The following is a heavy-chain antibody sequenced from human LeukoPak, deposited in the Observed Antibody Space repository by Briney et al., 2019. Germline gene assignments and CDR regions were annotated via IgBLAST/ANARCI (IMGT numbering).Heavy chain of an antibody. CDR3: ARHFIPRAALATFDP. D-gene: IGHD2-15*01. Sequence: PSETLSLTCTVSGGSISSSSYYWGWIRQPPGKGLEWIGSIYYSGSTYYNPSLKSRVTISVDTSKNQFSLKLSSVTAADTAVYYCARHFIPRAALATFDPWGQGTLVTVSS. J-gene: IGHJ5*02. CDR2: IYYSGST. CDR1: GGSISSSSYY. V-gene: IGHV4-39*01.